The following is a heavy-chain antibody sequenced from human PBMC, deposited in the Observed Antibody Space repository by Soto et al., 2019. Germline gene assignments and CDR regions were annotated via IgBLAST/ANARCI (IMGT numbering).Heavy chain of an antibody. Sequence: SETLCLTCAVDGGSFRGYYWSWIRQPPGKGLEWIGEINHSGSTNYNPSLKSRVTISVDTSKNQFSLKLSSVTAADTAVYYCARDEYSYGYGYYYYGMDVWGQGTTVTVSS. D-gene: IGHD5-18*01. V-gene: IGHV4-34*01. CDR1: GGSFRGYY. CDR2: INHSGST. J-gene: IGHJ6*02. CDR3: ARDEYSYGYGYYYYGMDV.